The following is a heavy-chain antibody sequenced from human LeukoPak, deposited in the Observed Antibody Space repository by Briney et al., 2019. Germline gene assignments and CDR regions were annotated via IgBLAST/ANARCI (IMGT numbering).Heavy chain of an antibody. Sequence: ASVKVSCKASGYTFTGYYMHWVRQAPGQGLEWMGWINPNSGGTNYAQKFQGRVTMTRDTSISTAYVELSRLRSDDTAVYYCARSHNYYYYYYMDVWGKGTTVTISS. CDR3: ARSHNYYYYYYMDV. V-gene: IGHV1-2*02. CDR1: GYTFTGYY. CDR2: INPNSGGT. J-gene: IGHJ6*03.